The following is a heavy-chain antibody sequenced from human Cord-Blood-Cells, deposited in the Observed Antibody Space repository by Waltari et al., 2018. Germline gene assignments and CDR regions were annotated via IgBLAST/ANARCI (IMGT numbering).Heavy chain of an antibody. CDR2: IYYSGGT. V-gene: IGHV4-39*01. CDR3: ASRLIYGDYVGPDY. Sequence: QLQLQEPGPGLVKPSETLSLTCTVSGGSISSSSYYWGWIRQPPGKGLEWSGRIYYSGGTYYHPSLENRVTISVDTSKNQFSLKLSSVTAADTAVYYCASRLIYGDYVGPDYWGQGTLVTVSS. J-gene: IGHJ4*02. CDR1: GGSISSSSYY. D-gene: IGHD4-17*01.